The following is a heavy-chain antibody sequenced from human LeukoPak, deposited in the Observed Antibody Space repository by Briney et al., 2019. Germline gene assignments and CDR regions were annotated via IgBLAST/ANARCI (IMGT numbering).Heavy chain of an antibody. V-gene: IGHV3-33*01. CDR2: IWYDGSNK. Sequence: GGSLRLSCAASGFTFSSYGMHWVRQAPGKGLEWVAVIWYDGSNKYYADSVKGRFTISRDNSKNTLYLQMNSLRAEDTAVYYCARESLAVVAAHDAFDIWGQGTMVTVSS. CDR3: ARESLAVVAAHDAFDI. J-gene: IGHJ3*02. CDR1: GFTFSSYG. D-gene: IGHD2-15*01.